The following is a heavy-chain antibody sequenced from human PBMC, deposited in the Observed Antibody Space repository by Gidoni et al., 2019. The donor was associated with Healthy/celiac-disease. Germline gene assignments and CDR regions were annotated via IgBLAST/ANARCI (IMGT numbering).Heavy chain of an antibody. J-gene: IGHJ4*02. V-gene: IGHV3-30-3*01. CDR3: ARDSFGEPTFPYYFDY. CDR1: GFTFSSYA. Sequence: QVQLVESGGGVVQPGRSLRLSCAASGFTFSSYAMHWVRQAPGKGLEWVAVISYDGSNKYYADSVKGRFTISRDNSKNTLYLQMNSLRAEDTAVYYCARDSFGEPTFPYYFDYWGQGTLVTVSS. D-gene: IGHD3-10*01. CDR2: ISYDGSNK.